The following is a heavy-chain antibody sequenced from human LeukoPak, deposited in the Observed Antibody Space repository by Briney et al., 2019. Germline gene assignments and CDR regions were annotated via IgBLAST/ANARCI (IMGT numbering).Heavy chain of an antibody. Sequence: PSETLSLTCTVSGGSISSGSYYWSWIRQPAGKGLEWIGRIYTSGSTNYNPSLKSRVTISVDTSKNQFSLKLSSVTAADTAVYYCARDQGSWELTYYYMDVWGKGTTVTVSS. CDR1: GGSISSGSYY. D-gene: IGHD1-26*01. CDR2: IYTSGST. CDR3: ARDQGSWELTYYYMDV. J-gene: IGHJ6*03. V-gene: IGHV4-61*02.